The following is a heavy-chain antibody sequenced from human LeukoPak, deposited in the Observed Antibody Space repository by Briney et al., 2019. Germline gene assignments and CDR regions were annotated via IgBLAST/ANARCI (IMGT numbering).Heavy chain of an antibody. Sequence: PGGSLRLSCAASGFTFSNYAMHWVRQGPGKGLEYVSGISSNGGSTYYGNSVKGRFTISRDNSKNTLYLQMGSLRAEDTAVYYCAVSFDYWGQGTLVTVSS. D-gene: IGHD5/OR15-5a*01. CDR2: ISSNGGST. V-gene: IGHV3-64*01. J-gene: IGHJ4*02. CDR3: AVSFDY. CDR1: GFTFSNYA.